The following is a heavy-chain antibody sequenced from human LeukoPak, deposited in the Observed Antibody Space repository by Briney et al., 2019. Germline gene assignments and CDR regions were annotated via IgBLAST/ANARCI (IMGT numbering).Heavy chain of an antibody. CDR2: INPNSGGT. J-gene: IGHJ4*02. CDR3: ASWDYYDSSGYYSRTYFDY. Sequence: ASVKVSFKASGYTFTVYYMHWVRQAPGQGLEWMGRINPNSGGTNYAQKFQGRVTMTRDTSISTAYMELSRLRSDDTAVYYCASWDYYDSSGYYSRTYFDYWGQGTLVTVSS. D-gene: IGHD3-22*01. V-gene: IGHV1-2*06. CDR1: GYTFTVYY.